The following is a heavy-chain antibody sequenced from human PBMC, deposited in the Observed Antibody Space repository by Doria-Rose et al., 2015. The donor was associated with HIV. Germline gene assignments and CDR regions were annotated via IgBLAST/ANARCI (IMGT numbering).Heavy chain of an antibody. J-gene: IGHJ4*02. CDR3: ARIKSSRWYHKYYFDF. D-gene: IGHD6-13*01. CDR2: IYSEDGR. CDR1: GVSLSSPGMG. V-gene: IGHV2-26*01. Sequence: SGPVLVKPTETLTLTCTVSGVSLSSPGMGVSWIRQPPGKALEWLANIYSEDGRSYKTSLQSRLTISRSTSKSQVVLTMTDMDPVDTATYYCARIKSSRWYHKYYFDFWGQGTLVIVSA.